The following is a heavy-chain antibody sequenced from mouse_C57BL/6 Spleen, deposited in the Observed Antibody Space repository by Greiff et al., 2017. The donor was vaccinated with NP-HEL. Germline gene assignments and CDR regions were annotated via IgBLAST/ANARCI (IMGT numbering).Heavy chain of an antibody. D-gene: IGHD2-5*01. CDR2: INPGSSGT. V-gene: IGHV1-54*01. CDR1: GYAFTNYL. CDR3: ARKDSNYAMDY. Sequence: VKLLESGAELVRPGTSVKVSCKASGYAFTNYLIEWVKQRPGQGLEWIGVINPGSSGTNYNEQFKGKATLTADKSSSTAYKQLSSLTSEDSAVYCCARKDSNYAMDYWGQGTSVTVSS. J-gene: IGHJ4*01.